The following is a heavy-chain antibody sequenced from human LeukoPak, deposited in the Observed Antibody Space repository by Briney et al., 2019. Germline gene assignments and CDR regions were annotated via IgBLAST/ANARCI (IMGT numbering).Heavy chain of an antibody. J-gene: IGHJ4*02. D-gene: IGHD1-14*01. CDR3: ARGRNQRDLRLLLY. CDR1: GYTFSSYD. V-gene: IGHV1-8*01. Sequence: GASVKVSCKASGYTFSSYDINWVRQATGQGLEWMGWMNPNSGNTGYAQKFQGRVTMTRKTSISTAYMELSSLRSEDTAMYYCARGRNQRDLRLLLYWGQGTLVTVSS. CDR2: MNPNSGNT.